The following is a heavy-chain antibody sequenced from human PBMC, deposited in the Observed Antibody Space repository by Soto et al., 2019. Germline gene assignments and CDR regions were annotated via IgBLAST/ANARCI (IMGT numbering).Heavy chain of an antibody. D-gene: IGHD2-15*01. J-gene: IGHJ6*02. CDR3: ARFSGGSFNTYYFYYGMDV. CDR1: GYTFTSYG. V-gene: IGHV1-18*04. Sequence: ASVKVSCKASGYTFTSYGISWVRQAPGQGLDWMGWISAYNGNTKYAQDLQGRVTMTTDTSTSTAYMELRSLRSDDTAMYYCARFSGGSFNTYYFYYGMDVWGQGTTVTVSS. CDR2: ISAYNGNT.